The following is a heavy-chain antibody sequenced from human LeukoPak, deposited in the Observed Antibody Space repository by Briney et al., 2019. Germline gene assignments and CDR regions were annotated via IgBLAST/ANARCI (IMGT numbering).Heavy chain of an antibody. Sequence: SETLSLTCTVPGGSINNYYWSWIRQPPGKGLEWIAYIFYSGNTNYNPSLKSRVTISMDTSKNQFSLKLSSVTTADTAVYYCARGGTNFDHWGQGTLVTASS. CDR3: ARGGTNFDH. J-gene: IGHJ4*02. V-gene: IGHV4-59*01. D-gene: IGHD2-8*01. CDR1: GGSINNYY. CDR2: IFYSGNT.